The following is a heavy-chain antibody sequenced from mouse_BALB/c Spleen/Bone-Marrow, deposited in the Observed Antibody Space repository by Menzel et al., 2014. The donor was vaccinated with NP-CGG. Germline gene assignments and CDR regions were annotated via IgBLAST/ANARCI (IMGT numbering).Heavy chain of an antibody. Sequence: VQLQQSGPDLVKPSQSLPLTCTVTGYSITSGYSWHWIRQFPGNKLEWMGYIHYSGSTNCDPSLKSRFSITRDTSKNQFFLQLNSVTTEDTATYYCARGDYGSYGAMDYWGQGTSVTVSS. CDR1: GYSITSGYS. CDR2: IHYSGST. V-gene: IGHV3-1*02. CDR3: ARGDYGSYGAMDY. J-gene: IGHJ4*01. D-gene: IGHD2-1*01.